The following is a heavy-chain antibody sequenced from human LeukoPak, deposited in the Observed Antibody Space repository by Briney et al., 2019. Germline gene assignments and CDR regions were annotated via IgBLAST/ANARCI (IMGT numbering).Heavy chain of an antibody. D-gene: IGHD2-15*01. J-gene: IGHJ5*02. CDR3: TRGTLHLDT. Sequence: SDTLSLTCAVSRFSISSGYYWGWIRQPPGKGLEWVATISHSGNTYFNPSLQSRVTASLDTSKNQFSLNMTSAKAADTAMYYCTRGTLHLDTWGQGTLVIVSS. V-gene: IGHV4-38-2*01. CDR2: ISHSGNT. CDR1: RFSISSGYY.